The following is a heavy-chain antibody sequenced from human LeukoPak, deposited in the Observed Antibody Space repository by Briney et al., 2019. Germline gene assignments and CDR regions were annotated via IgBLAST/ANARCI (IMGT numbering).Heavy chain of an antibody. CDR3: ARWSVLWFGELSDNDY. CDR2: ISSSGSTI. CDR1: GFTFSDYY. J-gene: IGHJ4*02. V-gene: IGHV3-11*01. Sequence: GGSLRLSCAASGFTFSDYYMSWIRQAPGKGLEWVSYISSSGSTIYYADSVKGRFTISRDNAKNSLYLQMNSLRAEDTAVYYCARWSVLWFGELSDNDYWGQGTLVTVSS. D-gene: IGHD3-10*01.